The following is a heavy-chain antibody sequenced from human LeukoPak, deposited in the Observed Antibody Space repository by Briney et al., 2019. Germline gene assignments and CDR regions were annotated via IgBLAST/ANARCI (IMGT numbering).Heavy chain of an antibody. D-gene: IGHD5-24*01. CDR3: ARDPSGVMAWLQLREGGFDY. J-gene: IGHJ4*02. V-gene: IGHV1-46*01. Sequence: GASVKVSCKASGYTFTSYYMHWVRQAPGQGLEWMGIINPSGGSTSYAQKFQGRVTMTRDTSTSTVYIELSSLRSEDTAVYYCARDPSGVMAWLQLREGGFDYWGQGTLVTVSS. CDR2: INPSGGST. CDR1: GYTFTSYY.